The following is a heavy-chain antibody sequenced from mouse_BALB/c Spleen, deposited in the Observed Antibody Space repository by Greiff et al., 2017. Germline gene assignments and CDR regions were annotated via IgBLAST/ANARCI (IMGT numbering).Heavy chain of an antibody. J-gene: IGHJ2*01. CDR1: GFTFSSYA. D-gene: IGHD2-1*01. CDR3: ARGDLYGNYFDY. Sequence: DVMLVESGGGLVKPGGSLKLSCAASGFTFSSYAMSWVRQTPEKRLEWVASISSGGSTYYPDSVKGRFTISRDNARNILYLQMSSLRSEDTAMYYCARGDLYGNYFDYWGQGTTLTVSS. CDR2: ISSGGST. V-gene: IGHV5-6-5*01.